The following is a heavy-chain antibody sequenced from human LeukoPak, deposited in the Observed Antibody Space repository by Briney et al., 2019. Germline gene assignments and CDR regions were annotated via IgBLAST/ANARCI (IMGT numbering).Heavy chain of an antibody. CDR3: AKLAASETGEGS. Sequence: GASVKVSCKASGGTFSSYAISCVRQAPGQGLEWMGVINPSGDSTSYAQKFQGRVTMTRDTSTSTVYMELSSLRSEDTAIYYCAKLAASETGEGSWGQGTLVTVSS. V-gene: IGHV1-46*01. CDR2: INPSGDST. D-gene: IGHD6-13*01. J-gene: IGHJ5*02. CDR1: GGTFSSYA.